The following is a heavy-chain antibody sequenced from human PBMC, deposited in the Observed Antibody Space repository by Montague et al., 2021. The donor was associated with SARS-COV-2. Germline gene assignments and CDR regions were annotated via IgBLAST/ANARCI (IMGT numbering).Heavy chain of an antibody. J-gene: IGHJ3*02. Sequence: SETLSLTCTVSGGSISSSNYYWDWIRQPPGKGLEWIGSIYDSGSTXCNPSLKSRVTISVDTSKNHFSLKLSSVTAADTAVYYCARRGRKLLPVATTIGGFDIWGQGTMVTVSS. CDR3: ARRGRKLLPVATTIGGFDI. CDR1: GGSISSSNYY. V-gene: IGHV4-39*02. D-gene: IGHD5-12*01. CDR2: IYDSGST.